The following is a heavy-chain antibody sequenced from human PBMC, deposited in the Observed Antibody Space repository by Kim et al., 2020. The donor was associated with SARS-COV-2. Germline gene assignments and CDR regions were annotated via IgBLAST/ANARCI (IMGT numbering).Heavy chain of an antibody. CDR3: ARNYHRGAFDI. D-gene: IGHD2-2*01. CDR2: ISSSGSTI. V-gene: IGHV3-48*03. CDR1: GFTFSSYE. J-gene: IGHJ3*02. Sequence: GGSLRLSCAASGFTFSSYEMNWVRQAPGKGLEWVSYISSSGSTIYYADSVKGRFTISRDNAKNSLYLQMNSLRAEDTAVYYCARNYHRGAFDIWGQGTMVTVSS.